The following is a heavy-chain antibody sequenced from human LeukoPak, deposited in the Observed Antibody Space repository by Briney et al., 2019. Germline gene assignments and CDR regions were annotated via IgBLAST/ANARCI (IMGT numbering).Heavy chain of an antibody. J-gene: IGHJ3*02. CDR1: GGTFSSYA. CDR3: ARGVSGIVVVTPDDAFDI. V-gene: IGHV1-69*13. Sequence: SVKVSCKASGGTFSSYAICWVRQAPGQGHEWMGGIIPIFGTANYAQTFQGRVTITADESTSTAYMELSSLRSEDTAVYYCARGVSGIVVVTPDDAFDIWGQRTMATVSS. CDR2: IIPIFGTA. D-gene: IGHD2-21*02.